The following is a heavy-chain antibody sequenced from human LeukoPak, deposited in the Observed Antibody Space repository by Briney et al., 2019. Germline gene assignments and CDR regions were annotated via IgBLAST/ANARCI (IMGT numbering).Heavy chain of an antibody. Sequence: SETLSLTCTVSGGSISTYYWSWIRQPAGKGLEWIGRIYTSGSTSYNPSLKSRVTMSIDTSKNQFSLKLSSVTAADTAVYYCARNVGYCSGGSCETVDYWGQGTLVTVSS. CDR3: ARNVGYCSGGSCETVDY. V-gene: IGHV4-4*07. CDR2: IYTSGST. J-gene: IGHJ4*02. D-gene: IGHD2-15*01. CDR1: GGSISTYY.